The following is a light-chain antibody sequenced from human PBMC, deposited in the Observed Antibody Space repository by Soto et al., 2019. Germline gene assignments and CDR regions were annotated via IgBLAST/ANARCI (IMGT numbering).Light chain of an antibody. J-gene: IGLJ3*02. CDR3: SVWDTSLSGGA. CDR1: SSNIGSNY. CDR2: DDT. V-gene: IGLV1-47*02. Sequence: QPVLTQPPSASGTPGQRVTISCSGSSSNIGSNYVYWYQQFPGTTPKLLIFDDTQRASGVPDRVSGSKSGTSASLAISGLRSEDAADYYCSVWDTSLSGGAFGGGTKLTVL.